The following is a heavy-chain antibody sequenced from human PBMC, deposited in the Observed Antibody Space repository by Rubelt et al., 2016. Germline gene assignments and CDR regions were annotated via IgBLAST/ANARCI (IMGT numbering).Heavy chain of an antibody. J-gene: IGHJ4*02. V-gene: IGHV4-38-2*02. Sequence: QVQLQESGPGLVKPSETLSLTCTVSGYSISSGYYWGWIRQPPGKGLEWIGSIYHSGSTYYNPSLKSRVTISVDTSKNQFSLRLSLVTAADTAVYYCARDHSSGWYLEGFFDYWGQGTLVTVSS. CDR1: GYSISSGYY. D-gene: IGHD6-19*01. CDR2: IYHSGST. CDR3: ARDHSSGWYLEGFFDY.